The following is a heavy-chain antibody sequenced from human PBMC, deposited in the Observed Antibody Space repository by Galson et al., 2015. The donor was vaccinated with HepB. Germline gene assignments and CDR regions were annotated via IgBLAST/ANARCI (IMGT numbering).Heavy chain of an antibody. CDR3: ARHLFEWGSGWLQLGLLGY. D-gene: IGHD5-24*01. J-gene: IGHJ4*02. Sequence: QSGAEVKKPGESLRISCQGSGYTFTKSWISWGRQMPGKGLKGMGRIDPTDSYTTSTPSFQGPVTISADKSTGTAYLQWNSLKASDTAIYYCARHLFEWGSGWLQLGLLGYWGQGTQVSVSS. CDR1: GYTFTKSW. CDR2: IDPTDSYT. V-gene: IGHV5-10-1*01.